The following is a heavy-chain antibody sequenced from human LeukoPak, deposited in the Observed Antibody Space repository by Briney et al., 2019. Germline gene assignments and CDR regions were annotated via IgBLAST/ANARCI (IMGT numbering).Heavy chain of an antibody. D-gene: IGHD3-3*01. V-gene: IGHV3-30-3*01. J-gene: IGHJ6*02. CDR2: ISYDGSKK. CDR1: GFTFSSYA. CDR3: ARGGDFWSGYKTHEYGLDV. Sequence: GSXRLSCAASGFTFSSYAMHWVRQAPGKGLEWVAVISYDGSKKYHADSVKGRFTISRDNSNKMQYLEMDSLRADDTAVYYCARGGDFWSGYKTHEYGLDVWGQGTTVTVSS.